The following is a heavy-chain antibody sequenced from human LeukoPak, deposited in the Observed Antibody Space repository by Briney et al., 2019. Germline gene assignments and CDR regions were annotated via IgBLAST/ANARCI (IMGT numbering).Heavy chain of an antibody. J-gene: IGHJ6*03. CDR3: AKADYDILTGYYSYYYYYMDV. CDR1: GFIFSSYA. D-gene: IGHD3-9*01. CDR2: ISGSXXST. Sequence: GSLRLSCAASGFIFSSYAMSWXRXXPGKXXXXXXTISGSXXSTYYADSVKGRFTISRDNSKNTVYLQMNSLRAEDTAVYFCAKADYDILTGYYSYYYYYMDVWGKGTTVTVSS. V-gene: IGHV3-23*01.